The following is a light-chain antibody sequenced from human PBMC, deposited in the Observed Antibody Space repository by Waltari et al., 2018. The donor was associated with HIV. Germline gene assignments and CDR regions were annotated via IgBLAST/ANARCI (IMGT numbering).Light chain of an antibody. CDR2: AKT. CDR1: SPRIYY. CDR3: NSRDSSGNRLAV. J-gene: IGLJ1*01. Sequence: SSELTQDPAVSVALGQTVTITCQGDSPRIYYANLYPQRPGQAPHPVIYAKTDRPSGVPDRFSGSTSGNTASLTITGTQAEDEADYFCNSRDSSGNRLAVFGPGTKVTVL. V-gene: IGLV3-19*01.